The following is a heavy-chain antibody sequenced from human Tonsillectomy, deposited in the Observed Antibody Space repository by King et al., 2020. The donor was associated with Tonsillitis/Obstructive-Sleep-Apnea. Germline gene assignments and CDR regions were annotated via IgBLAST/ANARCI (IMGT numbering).Heavy chain of an antibody. CDR2: IYYSGST. J-gene: IGHJ5*02. CDR3: ARQKGQAISGGDWFDP. CDR1: GCSISSSSYY. Sequence: QLQESGPGLVKPSETLSLTCTVSGCSISSSSYYWGWIRQPPGKGVEWIGSIYYSGSTYYNPSLKSRVTISVDTSKNQFSLKLSSVTAADTAVYYCARQKGQAISGGDWFDPWGQGTLVTVSS. V-gene: IGHV4-39*01. D-gene: IGHD2-2*01.